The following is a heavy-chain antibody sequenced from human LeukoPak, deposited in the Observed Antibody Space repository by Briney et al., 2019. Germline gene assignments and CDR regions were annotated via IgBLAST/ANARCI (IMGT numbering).Heavy chain of an antibody. D-gene: IGHD3-9*01. J-gene: IGHJ4*02. V-gene: IGHV3-21*01. CDR1: GFTFSSYS. CDR2: ISSSSSYI. Sequence: AGSLRLSCAASGFTFSSYSMNWFRQAPGKGLEWVSSISSSSSYIYYADSVKGRSTISRDNAKNSLYLQMNSLRAEDTAVYYCARADYDILTGYYSDYWGQGTLVTVSS. CDR3: ARADYDILTGYYSDY.